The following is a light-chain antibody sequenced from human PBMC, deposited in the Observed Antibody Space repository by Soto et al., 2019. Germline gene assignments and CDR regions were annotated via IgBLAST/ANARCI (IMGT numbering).Light chain of an antibody. V-gene: IGKV1-39*01. J-gene: IGKJ3*01. CDR2: AAS. CDR1: QSISSY. CDR3: QQSCSTPSFT. Sequence: DIQMTQSPSSLSASVGDRVTITCRASQSISSYLNWYQQKPGKAPKLLIYAASSLQSGVPSRFSGSGSGTDFTLTISSLQPEDFATYYCQQSCSTPSFTFGPGTKVDIK.